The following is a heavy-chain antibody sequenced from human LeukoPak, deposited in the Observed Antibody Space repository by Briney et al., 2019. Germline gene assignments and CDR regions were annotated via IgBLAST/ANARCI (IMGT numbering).Heavy chain of an antibody. CDR2: IYYSGST. CDR3: ARQPAFYYYCMDV. V-gene: IGHV4-39*01. Sequence: SETLSLTCAVSGGSINSSSYYWGWIRQPPGKGLEWIGSIYYSGSTYYNPSLMSRVTISVDTSKNQFSLKLSSVTAADTAVYYCARQPAFYYYCMDVWGKGTTVTVSS. CDR1: GGSINSSSYY. J-gene: IGHJ6*03.